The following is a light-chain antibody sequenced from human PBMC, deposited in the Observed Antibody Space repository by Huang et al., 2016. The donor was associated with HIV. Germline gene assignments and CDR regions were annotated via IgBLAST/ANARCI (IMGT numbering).Light chain of an antibody. Sequence: DIQMTQSPSSLSASIGDRVTMSCRASQTVVMYLNWYQQTPGRAPKLLIYAASNLQSDVPSRFSGTGSGTNFTLTISSLQPEDFVIYFCQQTYNVPRTFGQGTALEIK. J-gene: IGKJ2*01. CDR3: QQTYNVPRT. CDR1: QTVVMY. CDR2: AAS. V-gene: IGKV1-39*01.